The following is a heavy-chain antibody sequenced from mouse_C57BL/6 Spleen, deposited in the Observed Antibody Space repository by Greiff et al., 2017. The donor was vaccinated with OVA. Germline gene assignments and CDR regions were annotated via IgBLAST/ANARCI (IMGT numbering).Heavy chain of an antibody. V-gene: IGHV1-19*01. Sequence: VQLQQSGPVLVKPGASVKMSCKASGYTFTDYYMNWVKQSHGKSLEWIGVINPYNGGTSYNQKFKGKATLTVDKSSSTAYMELNSLTSEDSAVYYCARKRSIYDGYYYAMDYWGQGTSVTVSS. D-gene: IGHD2-3*01. CDR2: INPYNGGT. J-gene: IGHJ4*01. CDR1: GYTFTDYY. CDR3: ARKRSIYDGYYYAMDY.